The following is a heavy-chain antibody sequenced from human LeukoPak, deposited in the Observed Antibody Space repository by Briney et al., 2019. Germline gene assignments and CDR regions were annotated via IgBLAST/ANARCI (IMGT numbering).Heavy chain of an antibody. Sequence: PSQTLSLTCTVSGGSISSGGYYRSWIRQHPGKGLEWIGYIYYSGSTYYNPSLKSRVTISVDTSKNQFSLKLSSVTAADTAVYYCAMEIVGAKGDAFDIWGQGTMVTVSS. CDR2: IYYSGST. J-gene: IGHJ3*02. D-gene: IGHD1-26*01. V-gene: IGHV4-31*03. CDR1: GGSISSGGYY. CDR3: AMEIVGAKGDAFDI.